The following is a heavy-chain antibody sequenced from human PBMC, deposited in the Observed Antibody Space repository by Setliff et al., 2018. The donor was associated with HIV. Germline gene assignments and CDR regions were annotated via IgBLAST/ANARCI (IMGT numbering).Heavy chain of an antibody. V-gene: IGHV4-4*07. J-gene: IGHJ4*02. CDR1: GDSLNTYY. CDR2: IYASGKT. CDR3: ARGNNDLESFDY. Sequence: PSETLSLPCNVSGDSLNTYYWSWIRQSGGKGLEWIGRIYASGKTTFNPSLKSRVRMAVDTSKNQFSLKLTYVTAADTAVYYCARGNNDLESFDYWGQGALVTVSS. D-gene: IGHD3-3*01.